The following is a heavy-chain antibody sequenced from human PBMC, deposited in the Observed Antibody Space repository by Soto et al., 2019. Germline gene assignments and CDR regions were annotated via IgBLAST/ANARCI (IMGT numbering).Heavy chain of an antibody. J-gene: IGHJ4*02. V-gene: IGHV3-30-3*01. CDR3: ARDRSGSYGIDY. Sequence: LRLSCAASGFTFSSYAMHWVRQAPGKGLEWVAVITYDGSNQYYVDSVKGRFTISRDDSKNTLYLQMNSLRGEDTAVYYCARDRSGSYGIDYWGEGTRVTVS. CDR2: ITYDGSNQ. D-gene: IGHD1-26*01. CDR1: GFTFSSYA.